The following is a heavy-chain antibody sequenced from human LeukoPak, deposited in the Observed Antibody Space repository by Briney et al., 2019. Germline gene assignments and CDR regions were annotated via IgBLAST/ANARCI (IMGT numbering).Heavy chain of an antibody. CDR1: GGSISSSSYY. D-gene: IGHD2-15*01. Sequence: SETLSLTCTVSGGSISSSSYYWGWIRQPPGKGLEWIGSIYYSGSTYYNPSLKSRVTISVDTSKNQFSLKLSSVTAADTAVYYCARQEGEDIVVVVAAGSWFDPWGQGILVTVSS. V-gene: IGHV4-39*01. CDR3: ARQEGEDIVVVVAAGSWFDP. J-gene: IGHJ5*02. CDR2: IYYSGST.